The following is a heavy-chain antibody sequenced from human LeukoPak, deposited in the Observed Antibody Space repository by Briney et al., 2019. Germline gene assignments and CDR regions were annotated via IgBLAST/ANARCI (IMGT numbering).Heavy chain of an antibody. CDR2: ISTSSSYT. CDR3: ARWGSYCSSPTCYSYFDY. CDR1: GFTFSDYY. V-gene: IGHV3-11*03. Sequence: KAEGSLRLSCAASGFTFSDYYMSWIRQAPGKGLEWVSYISTSSSYTNYADSVKGRFTISRDNAKNSLYLQMNSLRAEDTSVYYCARWGSYCSSPTCYSYFDYWGQGTLVTVSS. J-gene: IGHJ4*02. D-gene: IGHD2-2*01.